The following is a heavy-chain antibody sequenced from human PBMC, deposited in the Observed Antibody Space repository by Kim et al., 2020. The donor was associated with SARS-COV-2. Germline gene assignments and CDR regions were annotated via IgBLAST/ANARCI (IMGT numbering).Heavy chain of an antibody. Sequence: GRLTISRDNSKNTLYLQMNSLRAEDTAVYYCAKVTVYLRDYGSGSNYYFDYWGQGTLVTVSS. D-gene: IGHD3-10*01. V-gene: IGHV3-23*03. J-gene: IGHJ4*02. CDR3: AKVTVYLRDYGSGSNYYFDY.